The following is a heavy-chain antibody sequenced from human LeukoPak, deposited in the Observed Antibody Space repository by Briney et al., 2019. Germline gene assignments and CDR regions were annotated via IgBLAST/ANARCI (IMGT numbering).Heavy chain of an antibody. D-gene: IGHD6-19*01. Sequence: SETLSLTCTVSGGSISSYYWSWIRQPPGKGLEWIGYIYYSGSTNYNPSLKSRVTISVDTSKNQFSLKLSSVTAADTAVYYCARVGYSSGWYFFDSRGQGTLVTVSS. J-gene: IGHJ4*02. CDR1: GGSISSYY. CDR2: IYYSGST. CDR3: ARVGYSSGWYFFDS. V-gene: IGHV4-59*01.